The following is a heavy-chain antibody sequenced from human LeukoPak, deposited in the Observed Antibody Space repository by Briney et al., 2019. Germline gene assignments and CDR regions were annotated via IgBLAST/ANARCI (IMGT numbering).Heavy chain of an antibody. J-gene: IGHJ1*01. CDR2: ISESGDKT. Sequence: GGSLRLSCGAFVFTFSEYPMTWVRQAPGKGLEWVSLISESGDKTYYADSVKGRFTISRDNSKNTLSLQMNGLTVEDTAMYYCAKETKVGLKTMAYFQDWGQGTLVTVSS. V-gene: IGHV3-23*01. CDR3: AKETKVGLKTMAYFQD. D-gene: IGHD1-26*01. CDR1: VFTFSEYP.